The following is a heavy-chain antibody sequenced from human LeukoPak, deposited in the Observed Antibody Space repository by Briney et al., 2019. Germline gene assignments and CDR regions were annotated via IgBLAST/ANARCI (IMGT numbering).Heavy chain of an antibody. CDR2: VYYSGST. V-gene: IGHV4-59*02. J-gene: IGHJ4*02. Sequence: IPSETLSLTCVVSGGSVSGYYWGWIRQPPGRGLEWIGYVYYSGSTNYNPSFKSRITISVDTSRNRFSLQLSSVTAADTAVYYCARIHRYCSGGACYVLDNWGQGTLVAVSS. CDR3: ARIHRYCSGGACYVLDN. D-gene: IGHD2-15*01. CDR1: GGSVSGYY.